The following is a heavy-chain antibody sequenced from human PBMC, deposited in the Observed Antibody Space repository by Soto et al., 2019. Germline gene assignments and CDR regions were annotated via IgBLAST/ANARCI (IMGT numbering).Heavy chain of an antibody. V-gene: IGHV3-9*01. J-gene: IGHJ5*02. Sequence: EVQLLESGGGLVQPGRSLRLSCAASGFTFDDYAMHWVRQAPGKGLEWVSGISWNSGSIGYADSVKGRFTISRDNAKNSLYLQMNSLRAEDTALYYCAKEVSIAVAGTINNWFDPWGQGTLVTVSS. CDR3: AKEVSIAVAGTINNWFDP. CDR2: ISWNSGSI. D-gene: IGHD6-19*01. CDR1: GFTFDDYA.